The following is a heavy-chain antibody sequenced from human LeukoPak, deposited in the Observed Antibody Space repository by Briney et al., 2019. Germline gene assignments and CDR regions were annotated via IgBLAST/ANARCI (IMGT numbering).Heavy chain of an antibody. CDR3: ARVDYGDYVEDL. D-gene: IGHD4-17*01. CDR2: ISAYNGNT. V-gene: IGHV1-18*01. CDR1: GYTFTSHG. Sequence: AASVKVSCKASGYTFTSHGISWVRQAPGQRPNWIGWISAYNGNTNYAQKIQGRVTMTTDTSTSTDYMERRSLRSDDTAVYYCARVDYGDYVEDLWGQGTLVTVSS. J-gene: IGHJ5*02.